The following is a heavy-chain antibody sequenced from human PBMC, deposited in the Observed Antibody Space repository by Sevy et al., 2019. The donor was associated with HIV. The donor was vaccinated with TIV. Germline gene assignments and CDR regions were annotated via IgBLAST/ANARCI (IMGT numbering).Heavy chain of an antibody. Sequence: SETLSLTCTVSGGSISSYYWSWIQQPPGKGLEAIGYMYYNGRTYYNPSLSSRVIISVDKSQNQVSLQLSSVTAADTGVYYCARAGGNTDWGMDVWGQGITVTVSS. D-gene: IGHD7-27*01. V-gene: IGHV4-59*12. CDR2: MYYNGRT. CDR1: GGSISSYY. CDR3: ARAGGNTDWGMDV. J-gene: IGHJ6*02.